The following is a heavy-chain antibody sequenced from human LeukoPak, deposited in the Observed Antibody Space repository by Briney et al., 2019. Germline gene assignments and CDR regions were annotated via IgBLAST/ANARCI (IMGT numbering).Heavy chain of an antibody. CDR3: AREPATERAFDP. V-gene: IGHV1-69*06. J-gene: IGHJ5*02. Sequence: GASVKVSCKASGGTFSSYAISWVRQAPGQGLEWMGGIIPIFGTANYAQKFQGRATITADKSTSTAYMELSSLRSEDTAVYYCAREPATERAFDPWGQGTLVTVSS. CDR1: GGTFSSYA. D-gene: IGHD4-17*01. CDR2: IIPIFGTA.